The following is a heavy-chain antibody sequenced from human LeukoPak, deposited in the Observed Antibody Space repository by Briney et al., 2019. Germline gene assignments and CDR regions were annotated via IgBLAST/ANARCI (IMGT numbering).Heavy chain of an antibody. CDR1: GFTFSTYW. J-gene: IGHJ4*02. CDR2: IKSDGSNS. D-gene: IGHD3-10*01. V-gene: IGHV3-74*01. CDR3: VRVGGRSSIGGDC. Sequence: GGSLRLSCAASGFTFSTYWMHWVRQAPGTGLVWVSRIKSDGSNSNYTDCVKGRFTISRDNAKNTLYLQMNSLRAEDTAVYHCVRVGGRSSIGGDCWGQGTLVTVSS.